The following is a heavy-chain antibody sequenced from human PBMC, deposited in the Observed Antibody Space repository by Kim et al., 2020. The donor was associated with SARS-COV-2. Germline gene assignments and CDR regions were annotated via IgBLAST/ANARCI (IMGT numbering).Heavy chain of an antibody. CDR1: DDSVSTYF. CDR3: ARQKGTSTYFYYYGLDV. Sequence: SETLSLTCTVSDDSVSTYFWSWIRQPPGKGLEWIGHIYDSGRTRYNPSLKSRVSMSVDTSKNQFSLKLRSVTAADTAVYYCARQKGTSTYFYYYGLDVWGQGTTVTVS. D-gene: IGHD3-10*01. J-gene: IGHJ6*02. CDR2: IYDSGRT. V-gene: IGHV4-59*08.